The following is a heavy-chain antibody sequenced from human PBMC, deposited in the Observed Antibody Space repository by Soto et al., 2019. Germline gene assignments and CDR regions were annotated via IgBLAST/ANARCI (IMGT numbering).Heavy chain of an antibody. D-gene: IGHD6-19*01. Sequence: SETLSLTCTVSGGSINSYYWSWIRQPPGKGLEWIGYIYYSGSTNYNPSLKSRATISVDTSKNQFTLKLSSVTAADTAVYYCARVPWQWLGGYAFDIWGQGTMVTV. J-gene: IGHJ3*02. CDR1: GGSINSYY. V-gene: IGHV4-59*01. CDR3: ARVPWQWLGGYAFDI. CDR2: IYYSGST.